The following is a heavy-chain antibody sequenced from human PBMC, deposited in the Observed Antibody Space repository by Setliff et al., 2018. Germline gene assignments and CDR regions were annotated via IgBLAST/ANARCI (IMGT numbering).Heavy chain of an antibody. CDR3: ARVGGPAASIRA. D-gene: IGHD1-26*01. CDR1: GFTFNTYW. Sequence: PGGSLRLSCAGSGFTFNTYWMTWVRQAPGKGLEWVASITHDGSKTYILDSVKGRFTISRDNTKNSLYLQMNSLRGEDTAVYYCARVGGPAASIRAWGQGTMVTVSS. V-gene: IGHV3-7*01. J-gene: IGHJ3*01. CDR2: ITHDGSKT.